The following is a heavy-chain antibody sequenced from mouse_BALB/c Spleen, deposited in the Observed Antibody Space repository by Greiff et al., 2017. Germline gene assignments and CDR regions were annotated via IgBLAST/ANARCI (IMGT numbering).Heavy chain of an antibody. J-gene: IGHJ4*01. V-gene: IGHV1-82*01. CDR2: IYPGDGDT. D-gene: IGHD1-1*01. CDR1: GYAFSSSW. Sequence: QVQLQQSGPELVKPGASVKISCKASGYAFSSSWMNWVKQRPGQGLEWIGRIYPGDGDTNYNGKFKGKATLTADKSSSTAYMQLSSLTSVDSAVYFCARDYYGSSSYAMDDWGQGTSVTVSS. CDR3: ARDYYGSSSYAMDD.